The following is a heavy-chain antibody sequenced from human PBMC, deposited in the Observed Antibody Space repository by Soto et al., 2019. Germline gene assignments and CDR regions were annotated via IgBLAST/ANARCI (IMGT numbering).Heavy chain of an antibody. CDR1: GGTFSSYA. J-gene: IGHJ5*02. CDR2: IIPIFGTA. V-gene: IGHV1-69*01. Sequence: QVQLVQSGAEVKKPGSSVKVSCKASGGTFSSYAISWVRQAPGQGLEWMGGIIPIFGTANYAQKFQGRVTITADESTSTAYMELSSLRSEDTAVYYCARGSYYYDSSGYYRNWFDPWGQGTLVTVSS. D-gene: IGHD3-22*01. CDR3: ARGSYYYDSSGYYRNWFDP.